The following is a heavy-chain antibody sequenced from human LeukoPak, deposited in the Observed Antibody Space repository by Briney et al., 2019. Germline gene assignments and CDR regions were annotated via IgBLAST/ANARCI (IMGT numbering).Heavy chain of an antibody. Sequence: NPGGSLRLSCAASGFTFSSYWMHWARQAPGKGLVWVSRINTDGSSTNYADSVKGRFTISRDNAKNTLYLQMNSLGAEDTAVYYCARGLQGIDYWGQGTLVTVSS. D-gene: IGHD4-11*01. CDR3: ARGLQGIDY. CDR1: GFTFSSYW. J-gene: IGHJ4*02. CDR2: INTDGSST. V-gene: IGHV3-74*01.